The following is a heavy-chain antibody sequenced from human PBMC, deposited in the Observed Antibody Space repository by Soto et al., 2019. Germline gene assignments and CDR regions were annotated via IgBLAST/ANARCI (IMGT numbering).Heavy chain of an antibody. CDR2: MNPNSGNT. CDR3: ASVDSSGWVHIGAFDI. J-gene: IGHJ3*02. V-gene: IGHV1-8*01. D-gene: IGHD6-19*01. Sequence: QVQLVQSGAEVKKPGASVKVSCKASGYTFTSYDINWVRQATGQGLEWMGWMNPNSGNTGYAQKFQGRVTMNRNTSMRTAYMEPRSLRSEDTAVYYCASVDSSGWVHIGAFDIWGQGTMVTVSS. CDR1: GYTFTSYD.